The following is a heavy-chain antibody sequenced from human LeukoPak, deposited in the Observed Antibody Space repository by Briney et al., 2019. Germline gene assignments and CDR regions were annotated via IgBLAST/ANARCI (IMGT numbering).Heavy chain of an antibody. J-gene: IGHJ4*02. V-gene: IGHV3-48*01. D-gene: IGHD5-12*01. CDR2: ISSSSSTI. CDR3: AREGALGLPDY. Sequence: GGSLRLSCAASGFTFSRYALSWVRQAPGKGLEWVSYISSSSSTIYYADSVKGRFTISRDNAKNSLYLQMNSLRAEDTAVYYCAREGALGLPDYWGQGTLVTVSS. CDR1: GFTFSRYA.